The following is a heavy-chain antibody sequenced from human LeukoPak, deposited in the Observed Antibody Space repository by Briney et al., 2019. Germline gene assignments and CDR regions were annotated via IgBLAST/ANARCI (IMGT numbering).Heavy chain of an antibody. CDR1: GFTFSSYA. CDR3: ARDRDYYDSSGYWGYFDY. V-gene: IGHV3-30-3*01. CDR2: ISYDGSNK. Sequence: PGGSLRLSRAASGFTFSSYAMHWVRQAPGKGLEWVAVISYDGSNKYYADSVKGRFTISRDNSKNTLYLQMNSLRAEDTAVYYCARDRDYYDSSGYWGYFDYWGQGTLVTVSS. J-gene: IGHJ4*02. D-gene: IGHD3-22*01.